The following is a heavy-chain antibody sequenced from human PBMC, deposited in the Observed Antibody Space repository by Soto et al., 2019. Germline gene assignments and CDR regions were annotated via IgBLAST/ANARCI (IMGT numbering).Heavy chain of an antibody. CDR1: GGTYSSYA. Sequence: SVKVSCKASGGTYSSYAISWVRQAPGQGLEWMGGIIPIFGTANYAQKFQGRVTITADESTSTAYMELSSLRSEDTAVYYCARDRIAAAVWFDPWGQGTLVTVSS. J-gene: IGHJ5*02. CDR3: ARDRIAAAVWFDP. V-gene: IGHV1-69*13. D-gene: IGHD6-13*01. CDR2: IIPIFGTA.